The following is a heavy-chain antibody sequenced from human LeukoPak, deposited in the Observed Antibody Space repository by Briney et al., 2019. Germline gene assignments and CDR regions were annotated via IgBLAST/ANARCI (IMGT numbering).Heavy chain of an antibody. CDR2: ISSSGSTI. CDR1: GFTFSDYY. Sequence: GGSLRLSCAASGFTFSDYYMSWIRQAPGKGLEWVSYISSSGSTIYYADSVKGRFTISRDNAKNSLYLQMNSLRAEDTAVYYCASGESDILTGYQTHTFDYWGQGTLVTVSS. V-gene: IGHV3-11*04. J-gene: IGHJ4*02. D-gene: IGHD3-9*01. CDR3: ASGESDILTGYQTHTFDY.